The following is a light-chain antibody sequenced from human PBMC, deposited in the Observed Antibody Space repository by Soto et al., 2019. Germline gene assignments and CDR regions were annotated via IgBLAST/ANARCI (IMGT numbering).Light chain of an antibody. V-gene: IGKV3-20*01. CDR2: GAS. J-gene: IGKJ1*01. CDR3: QHYGTTPWT. Sequence: ETVLTQSPGTLSLSPGERVTLSCRASQSVCSRCLAWYQQKPGRSPRLLIYGASTRATGIPDRFSGSGSGADFTLTISRLEPEDFAVYYCQHYGTTPWTFGQGTKVGIK. CDR1: QSVCSRC.